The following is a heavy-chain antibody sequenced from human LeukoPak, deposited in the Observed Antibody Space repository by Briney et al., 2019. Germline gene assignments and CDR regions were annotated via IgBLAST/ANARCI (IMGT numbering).Heavy chain of an antibody. CDR1: GFTFSTFG. CDR2: IWYDGSDK. J-gene: IGHJ4*02. CDR3: ARDRGTTSSAGYYFDA. Sequence: GGSLRLSCAASGFTFSTFGMHWVRQAPGKGLEWVAIIWYDGSDKYYADSVKGRFTVSRDNSKNTLHLQVNSLRAEDTAVYYCARDRGTTSSAGYYFDAWGQGALVTVSS. D-gene: IGHD6-6*01. V-gene: IGHV3-33*01.